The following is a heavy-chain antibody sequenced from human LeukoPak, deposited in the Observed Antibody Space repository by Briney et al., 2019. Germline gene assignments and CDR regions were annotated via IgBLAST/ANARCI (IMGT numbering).Heavy chain of an antibody. Sequence: PGGSLRLSCAASGFTFSSYWMSWVRQAPGKGLEWVANIKQDGSEKYYVDSVKGRFTISRDNAKTSLYLQMNSLRAEDTAVYYCAREVLLGAYYYYGMDVWGQGTTVTVSS. CDR3: AREVLLGAYYYYGMDV. D-gene: IGHD1-26*01. CDR2: IKQDGSEK. J-gene: IGHJ6*02. V-gene: IGHV3-7*01. CDR1: GFTFSSYW.